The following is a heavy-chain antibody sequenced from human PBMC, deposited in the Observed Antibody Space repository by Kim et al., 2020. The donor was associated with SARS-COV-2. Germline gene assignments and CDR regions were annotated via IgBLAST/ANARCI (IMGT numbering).Heavy chain of an antibody. V-gene: IGHV3-21*01. CDR3: ARESPSYYYDSSGYFFDY. CDR1: GFTFSSYS. J-gene: IGHJ4*02. Sequence: GGSLRLSCAASGFTFSSYSMNWVRQAPGKGLEWVSSISSSSSYIYYADSVKGRFTISRDNAKNSLYLQMNSLRAEDTAVYYCARESPSYYYDSSGYFFDYWGQGTLVTVSS. D-gene: IGHD3-22*01. CDR2: ISSSSSYI.